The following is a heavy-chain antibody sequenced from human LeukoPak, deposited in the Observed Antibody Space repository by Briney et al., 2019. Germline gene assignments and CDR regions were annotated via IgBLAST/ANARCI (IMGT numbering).Heavy chain of an antibody. V-gene: IGHV3-66*02. CDR3: ARVLGYDFWSGLDY. Sequence: GGSLRLSCAASGFTLSSNYMSWLRQAPGKGLEWVSVIYSGGSTYYADPVKGRFTIFRDNSKNTLYLQMNSLRAEDTAVYYCARVLGYDFWSGLDYWGQGTLVTVSS. J-gene: IGHJ4*02. D-gene: IGHD3-3*01. CDR2: IYSGGST. CDR1: GFTLSSNY.